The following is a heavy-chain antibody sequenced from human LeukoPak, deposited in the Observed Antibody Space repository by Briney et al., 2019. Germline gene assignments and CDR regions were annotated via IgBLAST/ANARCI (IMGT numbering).Heavy chain of an antibody. Sequence: PGGSLRLSCAVSGLTFSNVWLNWVRQTPGQGLVWVCRINTAGSTVYADPVKGRFTISRDNAKNMVYLQMNSLGTEDTAVYFSTSFRDTDNWGRGTMVTLSS. D-gene: IGHD2-21*01. CDR1: GLTFSNVW. J-gene: IGHJ3*01. V-gene: IGHV3-74*01. CDR2: INTAGST. CDR3: TSFRDTDN.